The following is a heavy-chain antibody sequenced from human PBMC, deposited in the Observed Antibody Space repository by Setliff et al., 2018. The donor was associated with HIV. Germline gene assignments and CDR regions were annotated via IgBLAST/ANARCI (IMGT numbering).Heavy chain of an antibody. V-gene: IGHV1-46*01. D-gene: IGHD2-15*01. J-gene: IGHJ5*02. CDR3: ALPYCSGGNCWSSASLPPAGWFDP. CDR1: GYTFTNYY. CDR2: IYPGGARR. Sequence: ASVKVSCKASGYTFTNYYMHWVRQAPGQGLEWMGIIYPGGARRSYAQKFQGRVTMTWDTSTSTVYMELSSLRSEDTAVYYCALPYCSGGNCWSSASLPPAGWFDPWGQGTLVTVSS.